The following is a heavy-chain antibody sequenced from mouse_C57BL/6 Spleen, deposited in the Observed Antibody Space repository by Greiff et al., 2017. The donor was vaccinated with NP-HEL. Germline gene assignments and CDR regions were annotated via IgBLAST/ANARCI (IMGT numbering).Heavy chain of an antibody. CDR3: ARSEYYDSSYYFDY. CDR2: IYPGDGDT. Sequence: QVQLKQSGPELVKPGASVKISCKASGYAFSSSWMNWVKQRPGKGLEWIGRIYPGDGDTNYNGKFKGKATLTADKSSSTAYMQLSSLTSEDSAVYFCARSEYYDSSYYFDYWGQGTTLTVSS. CDR1: GYAFSSSW. J-gene: IGHJ2*01. V-gene: IGHV1-82*01. D-gene: IGHD1-1*01.